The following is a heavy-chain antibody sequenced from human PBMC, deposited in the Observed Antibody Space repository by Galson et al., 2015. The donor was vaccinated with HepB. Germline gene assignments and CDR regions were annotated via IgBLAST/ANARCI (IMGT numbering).Heavy chain of an antibody. V-gene: IGHV3-11*06. CDR3: ARDPPGIAAQGYFDY. CDR1: GFTFSDYY. Sequence: SLRLSCAASGFTFSDYYMSWIRQAPGKGLEWVSYISSSSSYTNYADSVKGRFTISRDNAKNSLYLQMNSLRAEDTAVYYCARDPPGIAAQGYFDYWGQGTLVTVSS. J-gene: IGHJ4*02. D-gene: IGHD6-13*01. CDR2: ISSSSSYT.